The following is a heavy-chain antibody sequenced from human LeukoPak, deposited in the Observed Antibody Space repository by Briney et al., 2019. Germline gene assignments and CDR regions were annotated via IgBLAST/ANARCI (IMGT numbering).Heavy chain of an antibody. Sequence: GGSLRLSCAASGFTFSSYRMNWVRQAPGKGLEWVANIKQDGSKKYYVDSVKGRFTISRDNAKDSLYLQLNSLRAEDTAVYYCAGGGYHDSRGCSSLFDSWPRGTLAIVPS. D-gene: IGHD3-22*01. CDR3: AGGGYHDSRGCSSLFDS. V-gene: IGHV3-7*01. J-gene: IGHJ5*01. CDR2: IKQDGSKK. CDR1: GFTFSSYR.